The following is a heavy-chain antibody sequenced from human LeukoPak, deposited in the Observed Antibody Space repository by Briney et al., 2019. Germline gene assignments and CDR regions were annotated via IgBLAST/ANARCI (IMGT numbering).Heavy chain of an antibody. Sequence: GGSLRLSCAASGFTFSTYWMAWVRQAPGKGPEWVANIKRDGSEKYYVESVKGRFTISRDNAKNSLFLQMNSLTAEDTSIYYCARDSSGNLDDWGQGALVTVSS. CDR2: IKRDGSEK. D-gene: IGHD1-26*01. V-gene: IGHV3-7*01. CDR3: ARDSSGNLDD. J-gene: IGHJ4*02. CDR1: GFTFSTYW.